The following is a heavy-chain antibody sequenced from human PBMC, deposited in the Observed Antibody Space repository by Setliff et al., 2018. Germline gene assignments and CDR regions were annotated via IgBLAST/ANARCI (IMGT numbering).Heavy chain of an antibody. CDR2: INADGTIT. Sequence: GGSLRLSCEAPGFMFSQSWMRWVRQPPGKEVVWVSSINADGTITNYADSVNGRFTISRDNAKNTVYLEMNSLRGEDAAVYYCARGGRGLIYNWGQGTQVTVSS. D-gene: IGHD2-21*01. CDR1: GFMFSQSW. V-gene: IGHV3-74*01. CDR3: ARGGRGLIYN. J-gene: IGHJ4*02.